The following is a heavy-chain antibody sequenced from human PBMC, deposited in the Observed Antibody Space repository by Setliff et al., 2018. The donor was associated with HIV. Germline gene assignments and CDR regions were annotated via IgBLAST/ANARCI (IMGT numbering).Heavy chain of an antibody. CDR3: ARGLSFYDPGGFDY. CDR2: INHSGST. Sequence: SETLSLTCAVYGGSFSGHYWSWIRQPPGKGLEWIGEINHSGSTNFNPSLRSRVTISLDTSKNQFSLKLSSVTAADTAVYYCARGLSFYDPGGFDYWGQGTLVTVSS. J-gene: IGHJ4*02. V-gene: IGHV4-34*01. CDR1: GGSFSGHY. D-gene: IGHD3-22*01.